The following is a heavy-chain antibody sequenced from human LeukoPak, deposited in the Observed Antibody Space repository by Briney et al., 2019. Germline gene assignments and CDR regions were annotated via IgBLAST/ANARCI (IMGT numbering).Heavy chain of an antibody. D-gene: IGHD2-21*02. CDR2: INQDGSQN. V-gene: IGHV3-7*01. J-gene: IGHJ3*02. CDR1: GFSFIDYW. Sequence: GGSLRLSCAASGFSFIDYWMSWVRQAPGRGLEWVGNINQDGSQNSSVDSVKGRFTISRDNAKNSLYLQMNSLGAEDTALYYCAREVTASSFDILGQGTMVTVSS. CDR3: AREVTASSFDI.